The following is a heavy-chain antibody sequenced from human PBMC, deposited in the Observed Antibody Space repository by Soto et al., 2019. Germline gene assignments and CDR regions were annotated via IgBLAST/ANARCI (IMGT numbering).Heavy chain of an antibody. J-gene: IGHJ4*02. CDR1: GGSISSGGYS. CDR2: IYHSGST. V-gene: IGHV4-30-2*01. D-gene: IGHD6-19*01. Sequence: QLQLQESGSGLVKPSQTLSLTCAVSGGSISSGGYSWSWIRQPPGKGLEWIGYIYHSGSTYYNPSLKSRVPISVDRSKNQFSLKLSPVTAADTAVYYCARAGGLGAVAVDYWCQGSLVSVSS. CDR3: ARAGGLGAVAVDY.